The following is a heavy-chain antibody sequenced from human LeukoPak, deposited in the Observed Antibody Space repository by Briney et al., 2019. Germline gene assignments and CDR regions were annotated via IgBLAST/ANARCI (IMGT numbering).Heavy chain of an antibody. D-gene: IGHD2-2*02. CDR1: GYTFTGYY. CDR3: ARVHSIYCTSTSCYTTTPP. Sequence: ASVKVSCKASGYTFTGYYIHWVRQAPGQGLEWMGWINPNSGGTNYAQKFQGRVTMTRDTSISTAYMELSRLRSDDTAVYYCARVHSIYCTSTSCYTTTPPWGLGTLVTVSS. CDR2: INPNSGGT. J-gene: IGHJ5*02. V-gene: IGHV1-2*02.